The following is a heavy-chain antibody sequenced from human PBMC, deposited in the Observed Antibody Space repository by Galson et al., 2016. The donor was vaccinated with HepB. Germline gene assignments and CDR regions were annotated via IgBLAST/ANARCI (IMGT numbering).Heavy chain of an antibody. CDR1: GFTFSSYA. CDR3: AKGAGSGDYLGYYYYYGLDV. J-gene: IGHJ6*02. CDR2: ISGSGGST. D-gene: IGHD4-17*01. Sequence: SLRLSCAASGFTFSSYAMSWVRQAPGKGLEWVSTISGSGGSTYNADSVKGRFTISRDNSKNTLYLQMNSLRTEDTAVYYCAKGAGSGDYLGYYYYYGLDVWGQGTTVTVSS. V-gene: IGHV3-23*01.